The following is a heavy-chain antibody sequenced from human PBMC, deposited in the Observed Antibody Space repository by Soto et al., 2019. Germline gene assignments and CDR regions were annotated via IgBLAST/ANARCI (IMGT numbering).Heavy chain of an antibody. J-gene: IGHJ4*02. Sequence: HPGGSLRLSCAASGFTFSSYAMSWVRQAPGKGLEWVSAISGSGGSTYYADSVKGRFTISRDNSKNTLYLQMNSLRAEDTAVYYCAKVQLSRYFDWLFKTGPFDYWGQGTLVTVSS. CDR3: AKVQLSRYFDWLFKTGPFDY. D-gene: IGHD3-9*01. V-gene: IGHV3-23*01. CDR1: GFTFSSYA. CDR2: ISGSGGST.